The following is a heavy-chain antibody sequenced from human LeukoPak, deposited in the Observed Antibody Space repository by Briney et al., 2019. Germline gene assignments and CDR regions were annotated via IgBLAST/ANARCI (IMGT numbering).Heavy chain of an antibody. J-gene: IGHJ4*02. V-gene: IGHV3-7*01. CDR3: EGGPGY. CDR1: GFTFSNYW. CDR2: INRDGSGK. Sequence: PGGSLRLSCAASGFTFSNYWMRWVRQAPGKGLEWVVNINRDGSGKYSVDSVKGRFIIARYNAKNSLYLHMNSLGADDTAVYYWEGGPGYWGQGTLVTVSS. D-gene: IGHD2-15*01.